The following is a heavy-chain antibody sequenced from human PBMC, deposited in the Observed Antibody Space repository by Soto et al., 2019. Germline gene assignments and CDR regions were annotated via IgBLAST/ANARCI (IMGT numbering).Heavy chain of an antibody. CDR2: IYYSGST. D-gene: IGHD1-20*01. J-gene: IGHJ4*02. CDR3: ARDNFY. CDR1: GGSVSSGSYY. Sequence: SETLSLTCTVSGGSVSSGSYYWSWIRQPPGKGLEWIGYIYYSGSTNYNPSLKSRVTISVDTSKNQFSLKLSSVTAADTAVYYCARDNFYWGQGTLVTVSS. V-gene: IGHV4-61*01.